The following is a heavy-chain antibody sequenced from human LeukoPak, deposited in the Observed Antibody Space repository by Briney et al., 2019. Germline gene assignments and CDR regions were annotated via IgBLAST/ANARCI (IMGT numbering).Heavy chain of an antibody. Sequence: GGSLRLSCAASGFTFSSYSLCWVRQPPGKGLEWVSAISGSGGSTYYADSVKGRFTISRDNSKNTLYLQMNSLRAEDTAVYYCAKDRSGSYDYWGQGTLVTVSS. J-gene: IGHJ4*02. CDR2: ISGSGGST. CDR1: GFTFSSYS. V-gene: IGHV3-23*01. CDR3: AKDRSGSYDY. D-gene: IGHD1-26*01.